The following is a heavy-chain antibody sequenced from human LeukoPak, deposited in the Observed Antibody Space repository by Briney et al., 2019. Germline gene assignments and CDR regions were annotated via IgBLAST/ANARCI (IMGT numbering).Heavy chain of an antibody. CDR2: IYPGDSDT. D-gene: IGHD4-17*01. CDR1: GYSFTSYW. V-gene: IGHV5-51*01. Sequence: GESLKISSKGSGYSFTSYWIGWVRQMPGKGLEWMGIIYPGDSDTRYSPSFQGQVTISADKSISTAYLQWSSLKASDTAMYYCARRSTVTYYGMDVWGQGTTVTVSS. CDR3: ARRSTVTYYGMDV. J-gene: IGHJ6*02.